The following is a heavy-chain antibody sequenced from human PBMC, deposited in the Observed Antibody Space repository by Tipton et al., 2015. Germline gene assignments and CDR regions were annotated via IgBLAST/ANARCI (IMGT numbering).Heavy chain of an antibody. D-gene: IGHD4-17*01. CDR3: ARFYGDFWFDP. CDR1: GFTFSSFA. CDR2: VFYSGNT. J-gene: IGHJ5*02. Sequence: LRLSCAASGFTFSSFAMSWVRQPPGKGLEWIGYVFYSGNTYYNPSLKSRVTISVDTSKNQFYLKMTSVTAADTAVYYCARFYGDFWFDPWGQGTLVTVSP. V-gene: IGHV4-30-4*01.